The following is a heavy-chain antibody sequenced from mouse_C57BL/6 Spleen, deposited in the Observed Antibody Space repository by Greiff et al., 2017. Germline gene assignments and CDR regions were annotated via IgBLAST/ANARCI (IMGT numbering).Heavy chain of an antibody. V-gene: IGHV1-15*01. CDR2: IDPETGGT. J-gene: IGHJ4*01. Sequence: QVQLQQSGAELVRPGASVTLSCKASGYTFTDYEMHWVKQTPVHGLEWIGAIDPETGGTAYNQKFKGKAILTADKSSSTAYMELRSLKSEDSAVYYSTRGDYDPIYAMDYGGQGTSGTVSS. CDR3: TRGDYDPIYAMDY. CDR1: GYTFTDYE. D-gene: IGHD2-4*01.